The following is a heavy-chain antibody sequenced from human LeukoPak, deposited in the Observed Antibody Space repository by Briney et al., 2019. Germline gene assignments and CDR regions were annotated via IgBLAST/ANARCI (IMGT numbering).Heavy chain of an antibody. V-gene: IGHV4-59*01. CDR3: AREGRGAAAGMDY. D-gene: IGHD6-13*01. Sequence: SETLSLTCTVSGGSISSYYWSWIRQPPGKGLELIGYIYYSGSTNYNPSLKSRVTISVDTSKNQFSLKLSSVTAADTAVYYCAREGRGAAAGMDYWGQGTLVTVSS. J-gene: IGHJ4*02. CDR2: IYYSGST. CDR1: GGSISSYY.